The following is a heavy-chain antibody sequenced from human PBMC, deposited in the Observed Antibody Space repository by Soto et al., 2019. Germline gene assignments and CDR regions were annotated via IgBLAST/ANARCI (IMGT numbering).Heavy chain of an antibody. J-gene: IGHJ4*02. CDR1: GFTFTLYA. CDR3: ARSSGVSTPDFDY. Sequence: GGSLRLSCAASGFTFTLYAIHWVRQAPGKGLEWVAVISHDGSIKYYTDSVKGRFTISRDNSLHTVYLQMDSLGPEDTAVYFCARSSGVSTPDFDYWGQGALVTVSS. D-gene: IGHD3-10*01. V-gene: IGHV3-30-3*01. CDR2: ISHDGSIK.